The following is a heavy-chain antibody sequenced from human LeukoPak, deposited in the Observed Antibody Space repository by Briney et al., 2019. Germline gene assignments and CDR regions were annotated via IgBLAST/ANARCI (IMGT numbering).Heavy chain of an antibody. D-gene: IGHD6-13*01. V-gene: IGHV4-61*02. CDR1: GGSISSGSYY. Sequence: PSQTLSLTCTVSGGSISSGSYYWSWIRQPAGKGLEWIGRIYTSGSTNYNPSLKSRVTISVDTSKNQFSLKLSSVTAADTAVYYCARDGIAAAGGFDYWGQGTLVTVSS. CDR2: IYTSGST. CDR3: ARDGIAAAGGFDY. J-gene: IGHJ4*02.